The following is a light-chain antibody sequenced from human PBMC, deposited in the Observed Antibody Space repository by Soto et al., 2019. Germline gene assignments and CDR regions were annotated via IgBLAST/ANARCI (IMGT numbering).Light chain of an antibody. CDR2: EAS. Sequence: QSVLTQPASVSGSPGQSITISCTGTSSNVGSYNLVSWYQQHPDKAPKLIIYEASKRPSGVSNRFSGSKSGNTASLAISGVRSEDEAFYYCATWSDSLKGWVFGGGTKLTVL. CDR1: SSNVGSYNL. V-gene: IGLV2-14*02. J-gene: IGLJ3*02. CDR3: ATWSDSLKGWV.